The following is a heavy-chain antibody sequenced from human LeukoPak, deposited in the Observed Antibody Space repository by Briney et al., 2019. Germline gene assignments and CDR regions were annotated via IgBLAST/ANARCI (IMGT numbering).Heavy chain of an antibody. CDR2: ISSSGANT. V-gene: IGHV3-23*01. CDR3: AKDGHYDSSGFTLQY. CDR1: GFTFTNYA. D-gene: IGHD3-22*01. J-gene: IGHJ1*01. Sequence: GGSLRLSCAASGFTFTNYAITWVRQAPGKGLEWVSTISSSGANTYYADSVRGRFTISRDNSKDTLYLQMNSLRAEDTAVYYCAKDGHYDSSGFTLQYWGQGTLVTVSS.